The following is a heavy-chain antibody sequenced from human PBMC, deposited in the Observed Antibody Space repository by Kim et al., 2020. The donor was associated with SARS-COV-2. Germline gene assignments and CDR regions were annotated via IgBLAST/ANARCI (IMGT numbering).Heavy chain of an antibody. Sequence: SETLSLTCTVSGGSISSSSYYWGWIRQPPGKGLEWIGSSYYSGSTYYNQSLKSRVTISVDTSKNQFSLKLSSVTAADTAVYYCARHVPPTHDIVLVPAATRVSNWFDPWSQGTLVTVSS. V-gene: IGHV4-39*01. CDR2: SYYSGST. D-gene: IGHD2-2*01. J-gene: IGHJ5*01. CDR3: ARHVPPTHDIVLVPAATRVSNWFDP. CDR1: GGSISSSSYY.